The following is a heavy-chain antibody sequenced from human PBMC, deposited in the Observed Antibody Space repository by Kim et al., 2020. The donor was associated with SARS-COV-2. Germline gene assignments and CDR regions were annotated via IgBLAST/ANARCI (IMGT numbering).Heavy chain of an antibody. CDR2: ISYDGSHK. D-gene: IGHD3-9*01. CDR1: GFTFSSYG. CDR3: AKEGRYLEYYFDY. J-gene: IGHJ4*02. Sequence: GGSLRLSCAASGFTFSSYGMHWVRQAPGKGLEWVAVISYDGSHKYYADSVKGRFTISRDKSQNTLYLQMNNLRAEDTALYYCAKEGRYLEYYFDYWGQGTLVTVSS. V-gene: IGHV3-30*18.